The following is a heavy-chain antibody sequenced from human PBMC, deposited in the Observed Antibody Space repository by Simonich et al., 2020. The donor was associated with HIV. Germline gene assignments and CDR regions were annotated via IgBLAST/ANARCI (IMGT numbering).Heavy chain of an antibody. CDR2: ISWNSGSI. V-gene: IGHV3-9*01. D-gene: IGHD3-10*01. Sequence: EVQLVESGGGLVQPGRSLRLSCAASGFTFDDYAMHWVRQAPGKGRGWGEGISWNSGSIGEAESVKGRFTISRDNAKNSRYLQMNSLRAEDTALYYCAKDKGAYYGSGSPVYWGQGTLVTVSS. CDR1: GFTFDDYA. J-gene: IGHJ4*02. CDR3: AKDKGAYYGSGSPVY.